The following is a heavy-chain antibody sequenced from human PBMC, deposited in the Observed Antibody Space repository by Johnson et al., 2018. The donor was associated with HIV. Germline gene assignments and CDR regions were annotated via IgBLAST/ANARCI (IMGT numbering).Heavy chain of an antibody. Sequence: VQLVESGGGLVQPGGSLRLSCAASEFTFSKAWMNWVRQAPGKGLEWVGRIKSNTDGGTADYAAPVNGRFTISRDDSKNTLYLQMNSLKTEDTAVYYCTTDSGGYAFDIWGQGTMVTVSS. CDR3: TTDSGGYAFDI. CDR1: EFTFSKAW. J-gene: IGHJ3*02. V-gene: IGHV3-15*01. CDR2: IKSNTDGGTA.